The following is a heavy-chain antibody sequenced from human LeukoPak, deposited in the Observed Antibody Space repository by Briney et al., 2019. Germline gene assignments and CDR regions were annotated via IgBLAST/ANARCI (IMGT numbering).Heavy chain of an antibody. V-gene: IGHV3-23*01. CDR1: GFTLSSYA. CDR3: AKLTSAYGFMSFPFDY. J-gene: IGHJ4*02. D-gene: IGHD3/OR15-3a*01. CDR2: ISGSGGTT. Sequence: PGGSLRLSCAASGFTLSSYAMSWVRQAPGKGLEWVSGISGSGGTTYYADSVKGRLTISRDNSKNTLYLQMNSLRAEDTAVYYCAKLTSAYGFMSFPFDYWGQGTLVTVSS.